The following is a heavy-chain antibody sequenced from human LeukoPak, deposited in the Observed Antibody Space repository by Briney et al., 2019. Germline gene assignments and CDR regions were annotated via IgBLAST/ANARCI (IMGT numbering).Heavy chain of an antibody. CDR3: ARGASVRVVPMSYYYAMDV. Sequence: SVKVSCKASGDTFSTYAFNWVRQAPGQGLEWTGGIVPISVTTNYAQTLQGRVTITADKSTNTAYMELSSLTSEDTGVYYCARGASVRVVPMSYYYAMDVWGEGTTVIVSS. CDR1: GDTFSTYA. J-gene: IGHJ6*04. CDR2: IVPISVTT. V-gene: IGHV1-69*06. D-gene: IGHD2-2*01.